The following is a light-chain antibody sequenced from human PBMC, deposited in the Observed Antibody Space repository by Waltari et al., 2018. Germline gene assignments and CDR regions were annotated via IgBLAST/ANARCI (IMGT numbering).Light chain of an antibody. CDR1: QSVIST. J-gene: IGKJ2*01. Sequence: EIVMTQSPATLSVSPGERATLSCRASQSVISTLAWYQQKPGQAPRLLIYGASTKATGIPARFSGSGSGTEFTLTISSLQSEDFAVYYCQQYNNWPPYTFGQGTKLEIK. V-gene: IGKV3-15*01. CDR2: GAS. CDR3: QQYNNWPPYT.